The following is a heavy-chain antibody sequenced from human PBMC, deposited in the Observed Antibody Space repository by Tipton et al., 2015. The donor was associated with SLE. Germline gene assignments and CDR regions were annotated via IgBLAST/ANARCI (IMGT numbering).Heavy chain of an antibody. V-gene: IGHV4-59*08. J-gene: IGHJ4*02. CDR2: VHSSGSI. Sequence: TLSLTCTVSGGSISSYYWSWIRQPPGKGLEWIGRVHSSGSINYNPSLKSRVTISVDTSKTQCSLNLISVTAADTAMYYCATRANSWAPFDYWGQGTPVTVSS. CDR3: ATRANSWAPFDY. D-gene: IGHD6-13*01. CDR1: GGSISSYY.